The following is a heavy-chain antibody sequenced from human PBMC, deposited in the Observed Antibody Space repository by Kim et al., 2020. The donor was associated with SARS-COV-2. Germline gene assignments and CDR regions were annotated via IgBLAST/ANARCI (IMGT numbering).Heavy chain of an antibody. CDR2: ISYDGSNK. J-gene: IGHJ4*02. D-gene: IGHD6-13*01. CDR1: GFTFSSYG. V-gene: IGHV3-33*05. CDR3: AREDPIAPGDY. Sequence: GGSLRLSCAASGFTFSSYGMHWVRQAPGKGLEWVAVISYDGSNKYYADSVKGRFTISRDNSKNTLYLQMNSLRAEDTAVYYCAREDPIAPGDYWGQGTLVTVSS.